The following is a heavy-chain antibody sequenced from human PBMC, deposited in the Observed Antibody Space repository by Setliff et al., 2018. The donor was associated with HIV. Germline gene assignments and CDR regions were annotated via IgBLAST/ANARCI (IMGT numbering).Heavy chain of an antibody. CDR1: GFTFSSSW. J-gene: IGHJ4*02. CDR2: MNRDGSEK. CDR3: ANPPLKGHLGVGFDY. Sequence: PGGSLRLSCAASGFTFSSSWMTWVRQAPGRGLEYVAGMNRDGSEKGYADSVKGRFSISRDNAKNSLYLQMNSLRAEDTAVYYCANPPLKGHLGVGFDYWGQGTLVTVSS. D-gene: IGHD3-16*01. V-gene: IGHV3-7*05.